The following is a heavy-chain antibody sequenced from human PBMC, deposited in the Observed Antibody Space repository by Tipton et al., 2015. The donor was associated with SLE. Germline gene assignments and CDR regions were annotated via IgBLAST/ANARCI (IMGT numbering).Heavy chain of an antibody. D-gene: IGHD5/OR15-5a*01. V-gene: IGHV4-34*01. CDR3: ARGPLLDL. J-gene: IGHJ2*01. CDR2: INHSGST. CDR1: GGSFSGYY. Sequence: TLSLTCAVYGGSFSGYYWSWIRQPPGKGLGWIGEINHSGSTNYNPSLKSRVTISVDTSKNQFSLKLSSATAADTAVYYCARGPLLDLWGRGTLVTVSS.